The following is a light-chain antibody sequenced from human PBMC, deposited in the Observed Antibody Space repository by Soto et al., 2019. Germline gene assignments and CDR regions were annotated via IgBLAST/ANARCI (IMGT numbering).Light chain of an antibody. V-gene: IGKV3-20*01. CDR3: QQYESSIST. CDR1: QSLSDRF. CDR2: RAS. Sequence: EIVLTQSPGTLSLSPGERGSLTCRASQSLSDRFLAWYQQKPGQAPRLLIHRASTRAAGIPDRFSGSGSGTDFTLTISRLEPEDFAVYYCQQYESSISTCGQGTRVQIK. J-gene: IGKJ1*01.